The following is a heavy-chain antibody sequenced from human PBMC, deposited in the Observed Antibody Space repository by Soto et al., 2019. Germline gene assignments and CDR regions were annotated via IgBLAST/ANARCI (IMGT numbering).Heavy chain of an antibody. Sequence: GGSLRLSCAAAGFTFRSYAMSWVRQAPGKGLEWVSAISGSGGSTYYADSVKGRFTISRDNSKNTLYLQMNSLRAEDTAVYYCAKGLPGTTDYYYGMDVWGQGTTVTVSS. CDR2: ISGSGGST. CDR3: AKGLPGTTDYYYGMDV. J-gene: IGHJ6*02. CDR1: GFTFRSYA. D-gene: IGHD1-1*01. V-gene: IGHV3-23*01.